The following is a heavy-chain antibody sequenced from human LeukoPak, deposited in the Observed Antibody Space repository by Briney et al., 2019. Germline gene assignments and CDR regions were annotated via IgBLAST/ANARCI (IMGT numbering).Heavy chain of an antibody. CDR3: ARGTRLRQATTAPEAGY. D-gene: IGHD5-12*01. CDR2: ISSSSSYI. V-gene: IGHV3-21*01. CDR1: GFTFSSYS. J-gene: IGHJ4*02. Sequence: KPGGSLRLSCAASGFTFSSYSMNWVRQAPGKGLEWVSSISSSSSYIYYADSVKVRFTISRDNAKNSLYLQMNSLRAEDTAVYYCARGTRLRQATTAPEAGYWGQGTLVTVSS.